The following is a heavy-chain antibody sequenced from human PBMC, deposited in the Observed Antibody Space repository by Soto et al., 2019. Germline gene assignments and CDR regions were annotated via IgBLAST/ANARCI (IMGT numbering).Heavy chain of an antibody. V-gene: IGHV2-70*01. D-gene: IGHD6-19*01. Sequence: SGPTLVNPTQTLTLTCTFSGFSLSTSGMCVSWIRQPPGKALEWLALIDWDDDKYYSTSLKTRLTISKDTSKNQVVLTMTNMDPVDTATYYCARMPKYSSGWYYFDERGQRTSVTVSS. CDR1: GFSLSTSGMC. CDR2: IDWDDDK. J-gene: IGHJ4*02. CDR3: ARMPKYSSGWYYFDE.